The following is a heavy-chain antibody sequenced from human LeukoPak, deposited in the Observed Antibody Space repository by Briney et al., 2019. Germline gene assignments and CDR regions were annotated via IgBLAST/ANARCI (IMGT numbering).Heavy chain of an antibody. V-gene: IGHV1-69*01. Sequence: GASVKVSCKASGGTFSSYAISWVRQAPGQGLEWMGGIIPIFGTANYAQKFQGRVTITADESTSTAYMELSSLRSEDTAVYYCARDSIDCSSTSCYRGLYYFDYWGQGTLVTVSS. J-gene: IGHJ4*02. CDR1: GGTFSSYA. D-gene: IGHD2-2*02. CDR2: IIPIFGTA. CDR3: ARDSIDCSSTSCYRGLYYFDY.